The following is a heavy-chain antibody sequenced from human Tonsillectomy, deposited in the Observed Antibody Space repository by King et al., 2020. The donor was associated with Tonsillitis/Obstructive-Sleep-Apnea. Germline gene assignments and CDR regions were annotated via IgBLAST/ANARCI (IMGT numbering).Heavy chain of an antibody. J-gene: IGHJ4*02. V-gene: IGHV4-34*01. D-gene: IGHD3-3*01. CDR1: GGSFSGYY. CDR2: INHSGST. Sequence: VQLPQWGAGLLKPSETLSLTCAVYGGSFSGYYWSWIRQPPGKGLEWIGEINHSGSTNYNPSLKSRVTISVDTSKNQFSLKLSSVTAADTAVYYCATRNYDFWSGYYKTFDYWGQGTLVTVSS. CDR3: ATRNYDFWSGYYKTFDY.